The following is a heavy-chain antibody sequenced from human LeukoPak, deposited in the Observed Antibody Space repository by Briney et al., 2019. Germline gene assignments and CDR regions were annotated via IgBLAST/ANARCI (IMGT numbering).Heavy chain of an antibody. CDR1: GFTFSSHG. CDR2: IWYDGSNK. J-gene: IGHJ6*02. V-gene: IGHV3-33*01. Sequence: SGGSLRLSCAASGFTFSSHGMHWVRQAPGKGLEWVAVIWYDGSNKYYADSVKGRFTISRDNSKNTLYLQMNSLRAEDTAVYYCARVRSAYYYYYGMDVWGQGTTVTVSS. CDR3: ARVRSAYYYYYGMDV.